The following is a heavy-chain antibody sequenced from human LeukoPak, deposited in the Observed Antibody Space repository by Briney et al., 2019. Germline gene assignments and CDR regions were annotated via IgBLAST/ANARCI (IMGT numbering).Heavy chain of an antibody. V-gene: IGHV3-53*01. CDR3: AKDPDYSSGWPHYFDY. CDR2: LYNDAFDSAT. CDR1: GFTVSSSF. J-gene: IGHJ4*02. D-gene: IGHD6-19*01. Sequence: GGSLRLSCVGSGFTVSSSFMSWVRQAPGKGLEGVSNLYNDAFDSATHYADSVKGRFTMSRDNSKKTLYLHMNSLRAADTAVYYCAKDPDYSSGWPHYFDYWGQGAVVTVSS.